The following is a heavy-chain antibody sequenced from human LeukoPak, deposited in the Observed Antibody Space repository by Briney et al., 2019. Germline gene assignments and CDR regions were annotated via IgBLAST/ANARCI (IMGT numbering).Heavy chain of an antibody. Sequence: GESLKISCKGSGYSFTNYWIGWVRQMPGKGLEWMGIIYPGDSDTRYSPSFQGQVTISADKSINTAYLQWSSLKASDTAMHYCARPDDFSNYKYWGQGTLVTVSS. D-gene: IGHD4-11*01. CDR2: IYPGDSDT. J-gene: IGHJ4*02. V-gene: IGHV5-51*01. CDR1: GYSFTNYW. CDR3: ARPDDFSNYKY.